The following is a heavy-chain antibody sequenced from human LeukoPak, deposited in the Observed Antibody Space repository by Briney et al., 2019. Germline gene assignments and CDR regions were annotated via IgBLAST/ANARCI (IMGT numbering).Heavy chain of an antibody. J-gene: IGHJ4*02. Sequence: GGSLRLSCAASGFNFNSYTMNWVRQAPGKGLQWVANILASGSPTYYADSVKGRSIISRDNSKNTVYLQMNSLRVEDTAIYYCAKDLRPDGVDNFDHWGQGILVTVSS. V-gene: IGHV3-23*01. CDR1: GFNFNSYT. CDR2: ILASGSPT. D-gene: IGHD2-8*01. CDR3: AKDLRPDGVDNFDH.